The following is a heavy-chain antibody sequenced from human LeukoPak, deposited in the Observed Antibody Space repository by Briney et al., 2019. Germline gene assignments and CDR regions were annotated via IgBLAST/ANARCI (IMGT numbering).Heavy chain of an antibody. CDR1: GFTFSSYW. V-gene: IGHV3-7*01. CDR2: IKQDGSEK. J-gene: IGHJ3*01. CDR3: VREIGGTDALDF. Sequence: PGGSLRLSCAASGFTFSSYWMSWVRQAPGKGLEWVANIKQDGSEKYYVDSVKGRFTISRDNAKTSMYLQMNSLRVDDTAIYYCVREIGGTDALDFWGQGTLVTVSS. D-gene: IGHD3-16*01.